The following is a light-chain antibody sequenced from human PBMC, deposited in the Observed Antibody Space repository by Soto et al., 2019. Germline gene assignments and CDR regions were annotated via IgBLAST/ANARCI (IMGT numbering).Light chain of an antibody. J-gene: IGKJ4*01. CDR1: QGVSSAY. V-gene: IGKV3-20*01. Sequence: EIVLTQSPGTLSLSPGERATLSCGASQGVSSAYLAWYQQKPGQAPRLLIYGASSRATGIPDRFSASASGTDFTLSISRVEPEDFAVYFCQQYGSSPLTFGGGTKVEI. CDR2: GAS. CDR3: QQYGSSPLT.